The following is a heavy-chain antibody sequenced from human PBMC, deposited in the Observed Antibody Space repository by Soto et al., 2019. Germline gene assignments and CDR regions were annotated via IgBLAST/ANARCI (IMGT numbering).Heavy chain of an antibody. V-gene: IGHV3-23*01. D-gene: IGHD1-26*01. CDR1: GFTFSSYA. CDR2: ISGRGDST. CDR3: ARRGSGSYYDY. Sequence: EVQLLESGGGLVQPGGSLRLSCAASGFTFSSYAMRWVRQAPVKGLEWVAAISGRGDSTYYADSVKGRFTISRDNSNNTLYLQKNSLRAEDTAVYYCARRGSGSYYDYWGQGTLVTVSS. J-gene: IGHJ4*02.